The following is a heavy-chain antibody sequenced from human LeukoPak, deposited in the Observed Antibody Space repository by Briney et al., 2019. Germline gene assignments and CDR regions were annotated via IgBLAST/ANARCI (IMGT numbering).Heavy chain of an antibody. J-gene: IGHJ6*03. V-gene: IGHV3-30*02. CDR1: GFTFSSYG. CDR3: ARADYGDYYYYMDV. CDR2: IRYDGSNK. Sequence: GGSLRLSCAASGFTFSSYGMHWVRQAPGKGLEWVAFIRYDGSNKYYADSVKGRFTISRDNSQNTLYLQMNSLRAEDTAVYYCARADYGDYYYYMDVWGKGTTVTVSS. D-gene: IGHD4-17*01.